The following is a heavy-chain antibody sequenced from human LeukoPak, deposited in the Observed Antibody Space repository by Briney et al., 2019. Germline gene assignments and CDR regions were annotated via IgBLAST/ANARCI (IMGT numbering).Heavy chain of an antibody. J-gene: IGHJ4*02. D-gene: IGHD3-3*01. V-gene: IGHV3-30*18. CDR3: AKDFTFAYYDFWSGYYPDY. Sequence: GGSLRLSCAASGVTFSNYGMHWVRQAPGKGLEWVAVISYDGSNKYYADSVKGRFTISRDNSKNTLYLQMNSLRAGDTAVYYCAKDFTFAYYDFWSGYYPDYWGQGTLVTVPS. CDR1: GVTFSNYG. CDR2: ISYDGSNK.